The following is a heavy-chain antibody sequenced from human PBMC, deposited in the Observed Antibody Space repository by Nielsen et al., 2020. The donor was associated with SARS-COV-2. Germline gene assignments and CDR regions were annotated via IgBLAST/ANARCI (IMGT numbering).Heavy chain of an antibody. Sequence: SGPTLVKPTQTLTLPCTFSGFSLSTSGVGVGWIRQPPGKALEWLALIYWDADKRYSPSLKSRLTITKDTSKNQVVLTMTNMDPVDTATYYCAHAMYNWNYAYYYYGMDVWGQGTTVTVSS. V-gene: IGHV2-5*02. CDR2: IYWDADK. J-gene: IGHJ6*02. CDR3: AHAMYNWNYAYYYYGMDV. D-gene: IGHD1-7*01. CDR1: GFSLSTSGVG.